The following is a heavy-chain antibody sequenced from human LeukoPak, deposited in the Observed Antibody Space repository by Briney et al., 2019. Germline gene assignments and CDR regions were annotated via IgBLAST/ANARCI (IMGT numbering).Heavy chain of an antibody. Sequence: SETLSLTCSVSGDSISSYYWSWIRQPAGKGLEWIGRISPGGSTTYNHSLKSRLTMSLDTSKKQFSLKLTSVTAADAAVYYCATQSLAGNYLCYHYWGQGTLVTVSS. D-gene: IGHD4-23*01. J-gene: IGHJ4*02. CDR1: GDSISSYY. V-gene: IGHV4-4*07. CDR2: ISPGGST. CDR3: ATQSLAGNYLCYHY.